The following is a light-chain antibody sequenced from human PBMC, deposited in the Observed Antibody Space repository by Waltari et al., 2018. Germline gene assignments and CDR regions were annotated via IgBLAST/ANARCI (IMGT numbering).Light chain of an antibody. CDR1: QAITNH. CDR3: QQYDNLVT. J-gene: IGKJ4*01. CDR2: DVS. V-gene: IGKV1-33*01. Sequence: DIQMTQSPSSLSASVGDRVTITCQASQAITNHLNWYQQKPGKAPELLIYDVSKLETGVPSRFGGSGSGTDFSFTISSLQPEDIATYYCQQYDNLVTFGGGTRV.